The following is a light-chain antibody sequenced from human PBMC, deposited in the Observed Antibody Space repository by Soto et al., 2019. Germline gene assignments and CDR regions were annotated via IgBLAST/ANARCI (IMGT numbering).Light chain of an antibody. CDR2: DVS. Sequence: QSVLTQPASVSGSPGQSITISCTGTSSDVGGYNYVSWYQQHPGKAPKLMISDVSNRPSGVSNRFSGSKSGNTASLTISGLQAEDEADYYCSSYTSSSTPLVFGGGTKVTVL. V-gene: IGLV2-14*01. CDR1: SSDVGGYNY. J-gene: IGLJ2*01. CDR3: SSYTSSSTPLV.